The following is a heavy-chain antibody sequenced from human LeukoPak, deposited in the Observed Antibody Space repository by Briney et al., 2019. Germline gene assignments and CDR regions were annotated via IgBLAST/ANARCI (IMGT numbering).Heavy chain of an antibody. CDR3: ARGADRLLWFGEGGQYYFDY. CDR2: INPNSGGT. CDR1: GYTFTGYY. V-gene: IGHV1-2*02. D-gene: IGHD3-10*01. Sequence: ASVKVSCEASGYTFTGYYMHWVRQAPGQGLEWMGWINPNSGGTNYAQKFQGRVTMTRDTSISTAYMELSRLRSDDTAVYYCARGADRLLWFGEGGQYYFDYWGQGTLVTVSS. J-gene: IGHJ4*02.